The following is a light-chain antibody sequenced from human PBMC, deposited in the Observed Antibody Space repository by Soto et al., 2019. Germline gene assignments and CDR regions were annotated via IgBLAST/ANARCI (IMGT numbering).Light chain of an antibody. J-gene: IGKJ1*01. CDR1: QTISSW. Sequence: DIQMTQSPSTLSGSVGDRVTITCRASQTISSWLAWYQQKPGKAPKLLIYQASTLKSGVPSRFSGSRSGTEFTLTISSLQPDDFAPYYCQHYNSYSEALGHGTKVELK. CDR2: QAS. CDR3: QHYNSYSEA. V-gene: IGKV1-5*03.